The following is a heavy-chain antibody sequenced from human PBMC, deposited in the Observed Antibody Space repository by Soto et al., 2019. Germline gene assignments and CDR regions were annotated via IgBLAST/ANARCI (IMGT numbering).Heavy chain of an antibody. J-gene: IGHJ6*02. CDR1: GGSISSGGYY. CDR3: ARDRAENGMDV. D-gene: IGHD3-10*01. V-gene: IGHV4-31*03. Sequence: SETLSLTCTVSGGSISSGGYYWSWIRQHPGKGLEWIGYIYYSGSTYYNPSLKGRVTISVDTSKNQFSLKLSSVTAADTAVYYCARDRAENGMDVWGQGTTVTVSS. CDR2: IYYSGST.